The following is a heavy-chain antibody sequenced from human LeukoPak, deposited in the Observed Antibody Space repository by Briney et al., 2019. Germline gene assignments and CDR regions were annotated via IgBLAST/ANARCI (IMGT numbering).Heavy chain of an antibody. V-gene: IGHV3-66*01. Sequence: GGSLRLSCAASGFTVSSNYMSWVRQAPGKGLEWVSVIYSGGTIYYADSVKGRFTISRDNSKNTVYLQMNSLRAEDTAVYYCARGGYNVPHDYWGQGTLVTVSS. J-gene: IGHJ4*02. CDR3: ARGGYNVPHDY. D-gene: IGHD5-24*01. CDR1: GFTVSSNY. CDR2: IYSGGTI.